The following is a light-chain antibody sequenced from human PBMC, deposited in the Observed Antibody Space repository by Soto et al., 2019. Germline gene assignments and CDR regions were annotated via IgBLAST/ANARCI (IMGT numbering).Light chain of an antibody. CDR1: SSDVGGYNY. V-gene: IGLV2-11*01. Sequence: QSALTQPRSVSGSPGQSVTISCTGTSSDVGGYNYVSWYQQHPGKAPKLMIYDVSKRPSGVPDRFSGSKSGNTASLTISGLQAEDEADYYCCSYARSVYVFGTGTKLTVL. CDR3: CSYARSVYV. J-gene: IGLJ1*01. CDR2: DVS.